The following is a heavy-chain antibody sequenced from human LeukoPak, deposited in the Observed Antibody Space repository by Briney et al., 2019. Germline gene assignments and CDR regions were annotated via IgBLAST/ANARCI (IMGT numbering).Heavy chain of an antibody. CDR1: GFAFSSYW. D-gene: IGHD4-17*01. Sequence: PGGSLRLSCAASGFAFSSYWMSWVRQAPGKGLEWVANIKQDGSEKYYVDSVKGRFTISRDNAKNSLYLQMNSLRAEDTAVYYCARASYGDYDVRITYYYYYMDVWGKGTTVTVSS. J-gene: IGHJ6*03. CDR3: ARASYGDYDVRITYYYYYMDV. CDR2: IKQDGSEK. V-gene: IGHV3-7*01.